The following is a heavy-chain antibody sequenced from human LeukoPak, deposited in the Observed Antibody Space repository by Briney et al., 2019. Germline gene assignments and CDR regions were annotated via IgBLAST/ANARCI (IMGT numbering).Heavy chain of an antibody. J-gene: IGHJ4*02. CDR1: GFTFSSYW. CDR2: IKQDGGEK. Sequence: GGSLRLSRAASGFTFSSYWMSWVRQAPGKGLEWVANIKQDGGEKYYVESVKGRFTISRDNAKNSLYLQMNSLRAEDTAVYYCARDVGTKIYYFDYWGQGTLVTVSS. CDR3: ARDVGTKIYYFDY. D-gene: IGHD1-26*01. V-gene: IGHV3-7*01.